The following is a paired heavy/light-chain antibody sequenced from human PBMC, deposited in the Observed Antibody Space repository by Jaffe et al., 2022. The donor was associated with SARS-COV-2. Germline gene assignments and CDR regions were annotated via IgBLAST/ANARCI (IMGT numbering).Light chain of an antibody. CDR2: DAS. V-gene: IGKV3-11*01. J-gene: IGKJ4*01. Sequence: EIVLTQSPATLSLSPGERATLSCRASQSVSSFLAWYQQKPGQAPRLLIYDASNRATGIPARFSGSGSGTDFTLTISSLEPEDFAVYYCQHRSDWLTFGGGTKVEIK. CDR3: QHRSDWLT. CDR1: QSVSSF.
Heavy chain of an antibody. V-gene: IGHV3-15*01. CDR3: STFQFDY. CDR2: IKTKSDGGTA. Sequence: EVQLVESGGGLVKPGGSLRLSCAASGFSFIDAWMSWVRQAPGKGLQWVGRIKTKSDGGTADYAASVQDRFTISRDDSKNTLYLQMNSLKTEDTAVYYCSTFQFDYWGQGTLVTVSS. J-gene: IGHJ4*02. CDR1: GFSFIDAW.